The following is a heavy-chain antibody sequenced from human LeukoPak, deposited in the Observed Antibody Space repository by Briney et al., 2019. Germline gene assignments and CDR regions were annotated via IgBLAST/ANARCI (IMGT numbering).Heavy chain of an antibody. CDR1: GFTFSSYG. CDR2: IWYDGSNK. D-gene: IGHD4-17*01. Sequence: GGSLRLSCAASGFTFSSYGMHWVRQAPGKGLEWVAVIWYDGSNKYYADSVKGRFTISRDNSKNTLYLQMNSLRAEDTAVYYCAKDSPNDYGANDLDYWGQGTLVTVSS. V-gene: IGHV3-30*02. CDR3: AKDSPNDYGANDLDY. J-gene: IGHJ4*02.